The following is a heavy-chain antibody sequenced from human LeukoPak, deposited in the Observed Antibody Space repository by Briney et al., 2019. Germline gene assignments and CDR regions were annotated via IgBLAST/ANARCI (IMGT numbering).Heavy chain of an antibody. CDR3: ARGAVAGTYNWFDP. D-gene: IGHD6-19*01. CDR2: TYYRSKWYN. Sequence: SQTLSLTCAISGGSVSSNSAAWNWIRQSPSRGLEWLGRTYYRSKWYNDYAVSVKSRITINPDTSKNQFSLQLNSVTPEDTAVYYCARGAVAGTYNWFDPWGQGTLVTVSS. CDR1: GGSVSSNSAA. V-gene: IGHV6-1*01. J-gene: IGHJ5*02.